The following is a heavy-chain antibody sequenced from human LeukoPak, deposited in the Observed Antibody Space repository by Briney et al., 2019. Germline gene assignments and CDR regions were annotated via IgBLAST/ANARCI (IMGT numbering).Heavy chain of an antibody. V-gene: IGHV1-2*02. Sequence: ASVKVSCKASGYTFTGYYMHWVRQAPGQGLEWMGWINPNSGGTNYAQKFQGRVTMTRDTSISTAYMELSRLRSDDTAVYYCAREDRYSGSYSHFNYLDYWGQGTQVTVSS. D-gene: IGHD1-26*01. CDR2: INPNSGGT. CDR1: GYTFTGYY. CDR3: AREDRYSGSYSHFNYLDY. J-gene: IGHJ4*02.